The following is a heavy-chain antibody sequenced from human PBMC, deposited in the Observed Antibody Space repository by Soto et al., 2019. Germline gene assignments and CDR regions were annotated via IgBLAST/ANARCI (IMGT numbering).Heavy chain of an antibody. CDR1: GFTFSSYG. V-gene: IGHV3-30*03. CDR2: ISYDGSNK. J-gene: IGHJ6*02. CDR3: SIDGTTLSEFYIVV. Sequence: GGSLRLSCAASGFTFSSYGMHWVRQAPGKGLEWVAVISYDGSNKYYADSVKGRFTISRDNSKNTLYLQMNSLRAEDTAVYYCSIDGTTLSEFYIVVWRHGTTVSV. D-gene: IGHD2-15*01.